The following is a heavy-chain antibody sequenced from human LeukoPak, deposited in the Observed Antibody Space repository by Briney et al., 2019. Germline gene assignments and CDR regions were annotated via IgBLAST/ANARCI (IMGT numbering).Heavy chain of an antibody. CDR3: ARDYHGNNWHYFDF. D-gene: IGHD1-1*01. V-gene: IGHV4-61*01. CDR2: VSYSGNT. CDR1: GGSVSDINYC. Sequence: PSETLSLTCTVSGGSVSDINYCWSWIRQPPGKGLEWIGYVSYSGNTKYNPSLKSRLTMSVDTSKNQFSLKVSSVTAADTAVYYCARDYHGNNWHYFDFWGQGTLVAVSS. J-gene: IGHJ4*02.